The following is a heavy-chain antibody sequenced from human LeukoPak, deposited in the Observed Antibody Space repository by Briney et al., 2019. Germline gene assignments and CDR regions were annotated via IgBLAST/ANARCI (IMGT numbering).Heavy chain of an antibody. CDR2: ISYDGSKK. CDR1: GFTFSSFA. J-gene: IGHJ4*02. D-gene: IGHD4-17*01. CDR3: ARDDHYGDYSLDY. V-gene: IGHV3-30*04. Sequence: PGGSLRLSCAASGFTFSSFAMHWVPQAPGKGLEWVAVISYDGSKKYYADSVKGRFTISRDNSKNTLYLQMNSLRAEDTAVYYCARDDHYGDYSLDYWGQGTRVTVSS.